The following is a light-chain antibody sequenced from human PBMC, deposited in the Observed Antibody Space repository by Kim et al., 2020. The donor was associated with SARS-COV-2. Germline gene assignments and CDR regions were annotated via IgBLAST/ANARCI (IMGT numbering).Light chain of an antibody. Sequence: QPVLTQPPSASASLGASVTLTCTLSSGYSTYKVDWYQQRPGMGPRFVMRVGTGGVVGFKGDGIPVRFSVLGSGLIRNLTINNIQEEDESDYHCGTDHSNGNDFVWLFGGGTQLTVL. CDR1: SGYSTYK. V-gene: IGLV9-49*01. CDR3: GTDHSNGNDFVWL. J-gene: IGLJ3*02. CDR2: VGTGGVVG.